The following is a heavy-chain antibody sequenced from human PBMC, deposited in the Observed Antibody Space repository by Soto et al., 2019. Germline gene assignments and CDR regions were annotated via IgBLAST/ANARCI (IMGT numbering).Heavy chain of an antibody. V-gene: IGHV3-23*01. CDR3: AGGGTSGNYAFDI. D-gene: IGHD2-8*01. CDR1: GFTFSSYA. CDR2: LTGSGGST. Sequence: VQLLESGGGLVQPGGSLRLSCAASGFTFSSYAMSWVRQAPGKGLAWVSSLTGSGGSTYYADSVKGRFTISRDNSRDTLYLQMNSLRAEDTAVYYCAGGGTSGNYAFDIWGQGTLVTVSS. J-gene: IGHJ3*02.